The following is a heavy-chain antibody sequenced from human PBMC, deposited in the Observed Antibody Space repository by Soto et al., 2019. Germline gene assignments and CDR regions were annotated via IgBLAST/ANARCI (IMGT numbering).Heavy chain of an antibody. D-gene: IGHD3-10*01. Sequence: QVQLGQSGAEVKKPGASVKVSCKPSGYTFTSYGITWVRQAPGQGLEWMGWISAYNGNTNYAQKFQGRVTMTTDTSTITAYMELRSLGSDDTAVYYCASGWFGEFVYQFDYWGQGTLVTVSS. J-gene: IGHJ4*02. CDR3: ASGWFGEFVYQFDY. V-gene: IGHV1-18*01. CDR1: GYTFTSYG. CDR2: ISAYNGNT.